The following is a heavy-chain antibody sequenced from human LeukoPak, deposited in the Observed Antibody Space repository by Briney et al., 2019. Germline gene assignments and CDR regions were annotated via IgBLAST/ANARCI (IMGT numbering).Heavy chain of an antibody. Sequence: PSETLSLTCTVSGYPISSGYYWGWIRQQPPGKGLEWIGRIYTSGSTNYNPSLKSRVTMSVDTSKNQFSLKLSSVTAADTAVYYCATLGRRYFDWSADYWGQGTLVTVSS. CDR2: IYTSGST. J-gene: IGHJ4*02. CDR1: GYPISSGYY. CDR3: ATLGRRYFDWSADY. D-gene: IGHD3-9*01. V-gene: IGHV4-38-2*02.